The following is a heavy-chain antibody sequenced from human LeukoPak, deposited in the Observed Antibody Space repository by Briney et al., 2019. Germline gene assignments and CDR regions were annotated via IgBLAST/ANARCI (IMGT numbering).Heavy chain of an antibody. CDR2: INPNSGGT. J-gene: IGHJ4*02. V-gene: IGHV1-2*02. CDR1: GYTFTGYY. CDR3: ARVDHPHGAAAAYDY. D-gene: IGHD6-13*01. Sequence: ASVKVSCKASGYTFTGYYMHWVRQAPGQGLEWMGWINPNSGGTNYAQKFQGRVTMTRDTSISTAYMELSRLRSDDTAVYYCARVDHPHGAAAAYDYWGQGTLVTVSS.